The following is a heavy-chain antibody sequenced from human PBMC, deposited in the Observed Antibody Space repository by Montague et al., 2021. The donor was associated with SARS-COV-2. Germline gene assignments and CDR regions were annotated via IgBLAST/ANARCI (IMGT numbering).Heavy chain of an antibody. D-gene: IGHD3-3*01. V-gene: IGHV4-39*01. J-gene: IGHJ3*02. Sequence: SETLSLTCTVSGGSISSSSHYWGWIRQPPGKGLDWIGSIYYSGSTYYKPSLKSRVTLYVDTSKNQFSLKLSSVTAADTAVYYCARHSGRDTIFGVITIPDAFDIWGQGTTVTVSS. CDR1: GGSISSSSHY. CDR2: IYYSGST. CDR3: ARHSGRDTIFGVITIPDAFDI.